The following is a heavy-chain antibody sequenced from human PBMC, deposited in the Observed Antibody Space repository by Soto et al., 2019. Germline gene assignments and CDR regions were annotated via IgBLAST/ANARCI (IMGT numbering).Heavy chain of an antibody. CDR1: GFTFSSYA. CDR2: ISYNGSNK. CDR3: ATGQQWLAPH. J-gene: IGHJ4*02. D-gene: IGHD6-19*01. V-gene: IGHV3-30-3*01. Sequence: GGSLRLSCAASGFTFSSYAMHWVRQAPGKGLEWVAVISYNGSNKYYADSVKGRFTISRDNSKNTLYLQMNSLRAEDTAVYYCATGQQWLAPHRGQGTLVTVSS.